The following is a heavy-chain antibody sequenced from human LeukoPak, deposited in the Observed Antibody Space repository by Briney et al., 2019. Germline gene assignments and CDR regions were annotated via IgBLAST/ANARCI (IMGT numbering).Heavy chain of an antibody. Sequence: GESLKISCKGSGYNFTNYWIGWVRQMPGKGLEWVAIVYPGDSDIRYSPSFEGQVTSSADKSISTAYLQWSSLKASDTAMYYCARSKGYSYANYFDYWGQGTLVTVSS. CDR3: ARSKGYSYANYFDY. CDR1: GYNFTNYW. V-gene: IGHV5-51*01. J-gene: IGHJ4*02. CDR2: VYPGDSDI. D-gene: IGHD5-18*01.